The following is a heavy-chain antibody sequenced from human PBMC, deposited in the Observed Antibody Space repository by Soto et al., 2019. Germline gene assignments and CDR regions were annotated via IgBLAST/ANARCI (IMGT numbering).Heavy chain of an antibody. J-gene: IGHJ6*02. V-gene: IGHV3-48*03. D-gene: IGHD1-20*01. Sequence: HPVGSLRLSCVASGFVFKNYEMNWVRQAPGKGLEWISYISNSGNTIYVADSMRGRFTISRDNAKNSLFLQMNSLRADDTAVYYCARDIDNRDYYYGLDVWGQGTTVTVSS. CDR3: ARDIDNRDYYYGLDV. CDR1: GFVFKNYE. CDR2: ISNSGNTI.